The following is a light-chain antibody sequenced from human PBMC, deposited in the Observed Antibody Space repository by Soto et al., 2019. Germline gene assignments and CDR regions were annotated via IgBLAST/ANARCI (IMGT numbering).Light chain of an antibody. V-gene: IGKV3-20*01. Sequence: EIVLTQSPGTLSLSPGERATLSCRASQSVSSSYLAWYQQKPGQAPRLLIYGASGRATGIPDRFSGSGSGTDFTLTISRLEPKDFAVYYCQQYGSSPTWTFGQGTKVDIK. CDR1: QSVSSSY. J-gene: IGKJ1*01. CDR2: GAS. CDR3: QQYGSSPTWT.